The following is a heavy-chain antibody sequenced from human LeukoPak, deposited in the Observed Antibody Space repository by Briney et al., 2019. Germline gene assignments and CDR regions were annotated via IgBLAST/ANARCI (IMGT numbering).Heavy chain of an antibody. CDR3: AGTSLTIFGGGYYYGMDV. CDR1: GYTFTGYY. D-gene: IGHD3-3*01. V-gene: IGHV1-2*06. CDR2: INPNSGGT. Sequence: ASVKVSCKASGYTFTGYYMHWVRQAPGQGLEWMGRINPNSGGTNYAQKFQCRVTMTRDTSISTAYMELSRLRSDDTAVYYCAGTSLTIFGGGYYYGMDVWGQGTTVTVSS. J-gene: IGHJ6*02.